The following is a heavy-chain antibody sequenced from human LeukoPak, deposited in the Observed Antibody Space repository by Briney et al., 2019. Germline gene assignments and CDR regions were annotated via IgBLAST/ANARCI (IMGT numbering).Heavy chain of an antibody. CDR3: YAYYYYGMDV. Sequence: GASVTVSCTASGYTFTGYYMHWVRQAPGQGLEWMGRINPNSGGTNYAQKFQGRVTMTRDTSISTAYMELSRLRSDDTAVYYCYAYYYYGMDVWGQGTTVTVSS. V-gene: IGHV1-2*06. CDR2: INPNSGGT. D-gene: IGHD4-17*01. J-gene: IGHJ6*02. CDR1: GYTFTGYY.